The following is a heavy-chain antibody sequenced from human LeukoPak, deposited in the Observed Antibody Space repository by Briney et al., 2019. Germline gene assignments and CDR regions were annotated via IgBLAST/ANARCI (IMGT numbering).Heavy chain of an antibody. CDR1: GYTFTSYG. J-gene: IGHJ4*02. Sequence: ASVKVSCKASGYTFTSYGINWVRHVPGHGLEWMGWIDTSNGKTKYAKKFQGRVSLTTDTSTNTAYLDVRSLRSDDTAIYYCARGRDTSGWGACDYDFWGQGSLVTVSS. CDR3: ARGRDTSGWGACDYDF. V-gene: IGHV1-18*01. D-gene: IGHD6-19*01. CDR2: IDTSNGKT.